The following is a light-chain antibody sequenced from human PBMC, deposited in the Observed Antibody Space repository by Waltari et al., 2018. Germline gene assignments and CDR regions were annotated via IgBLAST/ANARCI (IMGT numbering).Light chain of an antibody. V-gene: IGKV3-15*01. CDR2: DAS. CDR3: QQYNNWPA. Sequence: EMVMTQSPASLSVSPGERATLSCGASQSVSSNLAWYQQKPGQAPRLLIYDASTRATGIPARFSGSGSGTEFTLTISSMQSEDFAVYDCQQYNNWPAFGQGTRLEIK. J-gene: IGKJ5*01. CDR1: QSVSSN.